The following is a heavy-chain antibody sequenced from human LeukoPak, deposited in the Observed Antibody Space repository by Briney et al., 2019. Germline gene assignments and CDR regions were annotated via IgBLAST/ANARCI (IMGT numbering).Heavy chain of an antibody. V-gene: IGHV4-31*03. J-gene: IGHJ4*02. CDR1: GGSISSGGYY. D-gene: IGHD4-17*01. CDR3: ARGEESDYGDFDY. Sequence: PSETLSLTCTVSGGSISSGGYYWSWIRQHPGKGLEWIGYIYYSGSTYYNPSLKSRVTISVDTSKNQFSLKLSSVTAADTAVYYCARGEESDYGDFDYWGQGTLVTVSS. CDR2: IYYSGST.